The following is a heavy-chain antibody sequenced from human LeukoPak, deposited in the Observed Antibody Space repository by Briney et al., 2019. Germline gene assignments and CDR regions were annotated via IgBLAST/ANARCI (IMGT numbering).Heavy chain of an antibody. CDR2: IYYSGST. CDR1: GGSISSYY. J-gene: IGHJ4*02. D-gene: IGHD6-19*01. Sequence: PSETLSLTCTVPGGSISSYYWSWIRQPPGKGLEWIGYIYYSGSTNYNPSLKSRVTISVDTSKNQFSLKLSSVTAAGTAVYYCARGKSQTVAGNWGQGTLVTVSS. V-gene: IGHV4-59*01. CDR3: ARGKSQTVAGN.